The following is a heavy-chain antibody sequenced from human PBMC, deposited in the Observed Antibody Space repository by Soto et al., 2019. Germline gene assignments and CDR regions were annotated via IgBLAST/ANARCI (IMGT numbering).Heavy chain of an antibody. J-gene: IGHJ4*02. Sequence: EVQLVESGGGLVQPGGSLRLSCAASGFTFSSYWMHWVRQAPGKGLVWVSRINGDGTTTGYADFVKGRFSISRDSAKNTLYLQLNSLRADDTAVYYCVRDLSVTTKFDYWGQGTLVTVSS. CDR2: INGDGTTT. V-gene: IGHV3-74*01. D-gene: IGHD4-17*01. CDR1: GFTFSSYW. CDR3: VRDLSVTTKFDY.